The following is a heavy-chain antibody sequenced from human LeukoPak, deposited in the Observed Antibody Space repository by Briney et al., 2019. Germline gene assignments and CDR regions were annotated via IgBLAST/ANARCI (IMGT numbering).Heavy chain of an antibody. CDR3: ARDPRHIVVVPAAIPYFDY. Sequence: ASVKVSCKASGHTFTSYGISWVRQAPGQGLEWMGWISAYNGNTNYAQKLQGRVTMTTDTSTSTAYMELRSLRSDDTAVYYCARDPRHIVVVPAAIPYFDYWGQGTLVTVSS. CDR2: ISAYNGNT. CDR1: GHTFTSYG. J-gene: IGHJ4*02. V-gene: IGHV1-18*01. D-gene: IGHD2-2*01.